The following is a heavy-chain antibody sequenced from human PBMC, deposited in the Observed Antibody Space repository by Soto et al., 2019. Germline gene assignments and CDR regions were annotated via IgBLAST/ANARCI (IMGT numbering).Heavy chain of an antibody. V-gene: IGHV2-5*02. D-gene: IGHD1-1*01. J-gene: IGHJ4*02. CDR3: AHRAGLHGNWNGGYFDF. CDR1: GFSLSTSGVG. Sequence: QITLKASGPTRVKPTQTLTLTCTFSGFSLSTSGVGVGWIRQPPGKALERLALIYCDDDKRYSPSLKSRLTITKNTSKNQVGVTMTDMDPVDTATHYCAHRAGLHGNWNGGYFDFWGQAALVTVSS. CDR2: IYCDDDK.